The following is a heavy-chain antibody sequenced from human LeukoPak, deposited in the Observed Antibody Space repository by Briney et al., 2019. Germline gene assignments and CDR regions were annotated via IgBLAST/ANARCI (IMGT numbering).Heavy chain of an antibody. J-gene: IGHJ4*02. Sequence: SETLSLTCTVSGGSISSYYWNWIRQAPGKGLEWIGYIYYSGSTNYNPSLKSRVTISVDTSKNQFSLKLSSVTAADTAMYYCARGYYSFDYWGQGTQVRVSS. D-gene: IGHD3-10*01. CDR3: ARGYYSFDY. V-gene: IGHV4-59*01. CDR2: IYYSGST. CDR1: GGSISSYY.